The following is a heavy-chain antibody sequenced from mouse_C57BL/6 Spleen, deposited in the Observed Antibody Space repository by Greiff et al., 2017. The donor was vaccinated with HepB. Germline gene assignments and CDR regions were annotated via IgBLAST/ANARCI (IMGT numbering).Heavy chain of an antibody. D-gene: IGHD2-4*01. V-gene: IGHV1-69*01. J-gene: IGHJ2*01. CDR2: IDPSDSYT. CDR1: GYTFTSYW. Sequence: QVQLQQPGAELVMPGASVKLSCKASGYTFTSYWMHWVKQRPGQGLEWIGEIDPSDSYTNYNQKFKGKSTLTVDKSSSTAYMQLSSLTSEDSAVYYCARKEDYLYYFDYWGQGTTLTVSS. CDR3: ARKEDYLYYFDY.